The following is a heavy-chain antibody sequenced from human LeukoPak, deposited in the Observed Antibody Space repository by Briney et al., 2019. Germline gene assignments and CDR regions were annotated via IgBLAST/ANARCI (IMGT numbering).Heavy chain of an antibody. V-gene: IGHV1-69*01. CDR1: GGTFSSYA. D-gene: IGHD2-15*01. CDR3: ASSVVAKVYYYYGMDV. J-gene: IGHJ6*02. Sequence: SVRVSCKASGGTFSSYAISWVRQAPGQGLEWMGGIIPIFGTANYAQKFQGRVTITADESTSTAYMELSSLRSEDTAVYYCASSVVAKVYYYYGMDVWGQGTTVTVSS. CDR2: IIPIFGTA.